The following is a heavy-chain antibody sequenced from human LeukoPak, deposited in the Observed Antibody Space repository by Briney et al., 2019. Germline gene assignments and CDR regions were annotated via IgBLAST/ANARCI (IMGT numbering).Heavy chain of an antibody. CDR3: ARLEVLTDPYYMDV. D-gene: IGHD1-1*01. CDR2: IYHSGIT. CDR1: GYSIRSGFY. J-gene: IGHJ6*03. V-gene: IGHV4-38-2*02. Sequence: SETLSLTCTVSGYSIRSGFYWGWIRQPPGKGLEWIGNIYHSGITYYTPSLKSRVTISVDTSKNQFYLKLSSVTAADTAVYYCARLEVLTDPYYMDVWGKGTTVTVSS.